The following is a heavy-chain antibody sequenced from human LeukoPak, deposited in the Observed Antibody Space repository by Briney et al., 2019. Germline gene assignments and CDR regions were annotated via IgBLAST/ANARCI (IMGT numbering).Heavy chain of an antibody. CDR1: GGSNYSFH. CDR3: ASVPTRGGEHFDY. D-gene: IGHD3-16*01. CDR2: IYTSGST. Sequence: SETVSLTSTVSGGSNYSFHWMWLPPPAGKGGVWWGRIYTSGSTNDNHSLKSRVTMSVDTSKTQFSQKLRSVTAADTAVYYCASVPTRGGEHFDYWGQGTLVTVSS. J-gene: IGHJ4*02. V-gene: IGHV4-4*07.